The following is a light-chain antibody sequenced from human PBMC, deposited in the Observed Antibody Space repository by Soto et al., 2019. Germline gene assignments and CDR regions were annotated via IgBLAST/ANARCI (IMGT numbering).Light chain of an antibody. CDR3: LSYTITSILV. J-gene: IGLJ3*02. V-gene: IGLV2-14*01. CDR2: EVS. Sequence: QSAVTQPASVSGSPGQSITISCTGTNSDVGAYNYVSWFQQHPGKAPKLIIFEVSNRPSGVSHRFSGSKSGNTASLTISGLQTEDEADYYCLSYTITSILVFGGGTKVTVL. CDR1: NSDVGAYNY.